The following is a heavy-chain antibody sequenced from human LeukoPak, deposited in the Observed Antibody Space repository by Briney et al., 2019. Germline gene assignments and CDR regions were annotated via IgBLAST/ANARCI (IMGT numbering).Heavy chain of an antibody. J-gene: IGHJ3*02. Sequence: ASVKVSCKVSGYTLTELSMHWVRQAPGKGLEWMGGFDPEDGETIYAQKFQGRVTMTEDTSTDTAYMELSSLRSEDTAVYYCATGTHVLRYFDWSLGAFDIWGQGTMVTVSS. CDR2: FDPEDGET. CDR1: GYTLTELS. CDR3: ATGTHVLRYFDWSLGAFDI. V-gene: IGHV1-24*01. D-gene: IGHD3-9*01.